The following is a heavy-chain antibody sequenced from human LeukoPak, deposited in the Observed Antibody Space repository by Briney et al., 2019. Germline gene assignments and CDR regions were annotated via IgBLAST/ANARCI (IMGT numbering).Heavy chain of an antibody. D-gene: IGHD3-22*01. J-gene: IGHJ5*02. CDR1: GYSFTSYY. V-gene: IGHV1-18*04. CDR3: ARDQYYDSKGWFDP. CDR2: IHTYNGHT. Sequence: PWASVKVSCKASGYSFTSYYMHWVRQAPGQGLEWMGWIHTYNGHTNYAQKLQGRVTMTTDTSTSTAYMGLRSLRSDDTAVYYCARDQYYDSKGWFDPWGQGTLVTVSS.